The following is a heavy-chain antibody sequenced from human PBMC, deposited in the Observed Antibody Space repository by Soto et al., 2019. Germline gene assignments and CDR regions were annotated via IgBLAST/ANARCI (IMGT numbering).Heavy chain of an antibody. J-gene: IGHJ3*02. CDR1: AGSISSSSYY. Sequence: SETRSHTCTVSAGSISSSSYYWGWLRQVPGKGMEWMGSIYYSGSTYYNPSLKSRVTISVDTSKNQFSLKLSSVTAADTAVYYCASVYRDYPHHDAFDIWGQVTMVTVS. D-gene: IGHD4-17*01. V-gene: IGHV4-39*01. CDR3: ASVYRDYPHHDAFDI. CDR2: IYYSGST.